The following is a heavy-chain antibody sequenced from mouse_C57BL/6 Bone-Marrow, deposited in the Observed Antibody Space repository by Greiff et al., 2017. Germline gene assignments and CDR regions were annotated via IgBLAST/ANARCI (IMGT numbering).Heavy chain of an antibody. V-gene: IGHV3-3*01. CDR1: GFSITSDCY. J-gene: IGHJ2*01. Sequence: VQLQQSGPSLVRPSQTLSLTCTVTGFSITSDCYWIWIRQFPGNKLEYIGYTFYSGITYYNPSLKSRTSLTRDTSKNPFSLKLSSVVTEDTATYYCAGVVITTVARYYCDYWGQGTTVTVSA. D-gene: IGHD1-1*01. CDR2: TFYSGIT. CDR3: AGVVITTVARYYCDY.